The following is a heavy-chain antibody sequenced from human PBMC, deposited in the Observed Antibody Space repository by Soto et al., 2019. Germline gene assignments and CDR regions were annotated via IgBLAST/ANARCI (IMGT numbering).Heavy chain of an antibody. Sequence: QVQLVQSGAEVKKPGASVKVSCKAAGYTFIMYGISWVRQAPGQGLEWMGWISGYNGSTNYAQKLQGRVTMTTDTSTSTAYMELRSLTSDDTAVYYWARDEGYYKTGGLDFWGQGTLVIVSS. V-gene: IGHV1-18*04. CDR3: ARDEGYYKTGGLDF. J-gene: IGHJ4*02. CDR1: GYTFIMYG. D-gene: IGHD2-8*02. CDR2: ISGYNGST.